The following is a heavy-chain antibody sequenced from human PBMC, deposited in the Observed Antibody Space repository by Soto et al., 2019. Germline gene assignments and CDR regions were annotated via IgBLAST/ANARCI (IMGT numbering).Heavy chain of an antibody. V-gene: IGHV3-11*01. D-gene: IGHD4-17*01. J-gene: IGHJ4*02. CDR2: ISSSGSTI. CDR3: ARFRTESPQHYGDY. CDR1: GFTFSDYY. Sequence: GGSLRLSCAASGFTFSDYYMSWIHQAPGKGLEWVSYISSSGSTIYYADSVKGRFTISRDNAKNSLYLQMNSLRAEDTAVYYCARFRTESPQHYGDYWGQGTLVTVSS.